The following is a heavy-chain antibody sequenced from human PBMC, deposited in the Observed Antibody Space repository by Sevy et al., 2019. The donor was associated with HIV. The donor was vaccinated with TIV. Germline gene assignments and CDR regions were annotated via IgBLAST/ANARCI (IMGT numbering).Heavy chain of an antibody. V-gene: IGHV3-23*01. J-gene: IGHJ4*02. Sequence: GGSLRLSCAASAFSFSTYAMSWVRRAPGKGLEWVSTISGSGGSTFYADSVKGRFTISRDNFKNTLYLQMNSLRAEDTAVYYCAKPRGSYYFDYWGQGTLVTVSS. CDR2: ISGSGGST. D-gene: IGHD3-16*01. CDR1: AFSFSTYA. CDR3: AKPRGSYYFDY.